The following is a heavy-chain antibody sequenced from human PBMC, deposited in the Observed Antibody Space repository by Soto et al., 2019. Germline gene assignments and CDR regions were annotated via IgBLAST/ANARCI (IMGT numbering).Heavy chain of an antibody. Sequence: GGSLRLSCVASGFTFDDYAMHWVRQAPGKGLEWVSGISWNSGSIGYADSVKGRFTISRDNAKNSLYLQMNSLRAEDTALYYCAKAYYNAMDVWGQGTTVTVS. V-gene: IGHV3-9*01. J-gene: IGHJ6*02. CDR2: ISWNSGSI. CDR3: AKAYYNAMDV. CDR1: GFTFDDYA.